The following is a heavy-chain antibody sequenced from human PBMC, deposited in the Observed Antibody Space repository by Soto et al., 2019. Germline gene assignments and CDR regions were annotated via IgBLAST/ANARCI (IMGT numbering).Heavy chain of an antibody. Sequence: QVHLQESGPQLVKPSETLSLTCAVFGDSLSTSNWWTWVRQSPGKGLEWIGQVYHVGTTSYNPALKSRVIISVDKSKNQFSLKLTSMSAADTAVYFCARASYGLGFFDYWGQGSLVAVSS. D-gene: IGHD3-16*01. CDR3: ARASYGLGFFDY. V-gene: IGHV4-4*02. CDR2: VYHVGTT. CDR1: GDSLSTSNW. J-gene: IGHJ4*02.